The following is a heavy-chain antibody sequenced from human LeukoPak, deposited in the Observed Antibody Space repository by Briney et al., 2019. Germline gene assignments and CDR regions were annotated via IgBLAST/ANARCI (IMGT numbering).Heavy chain of an antibody. CDR1: GFTFTSSA. V-gene: IGHV1-58*02. Sequence: SVKLSCKASGFTFTSSAMQWVRQARGQRLEWIGWIVVGSGNTNYAQKLQERVTITRDMSTSTAYMELSSLRSEDTAVFYCAVFSLREGMDVWGQGTTVTVSS. CDR3: AVFSLREGMDV. J-gene: IGHJ6*02. CDR2: IVVGSGNT.